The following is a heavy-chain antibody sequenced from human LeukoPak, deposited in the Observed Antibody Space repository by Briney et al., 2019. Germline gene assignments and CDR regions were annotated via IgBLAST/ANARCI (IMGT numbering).Heavy chain of an antibody. D-gene: IGHD6-13*01. CDR3: AIRIAAAGNNWFDP. J-gene: IGHJ5*02. V-gene: IGHV1-69*05. Sequence: SVKVSCKASGGTFSSYAISWVRQAPGQGLEWMGGIIPIFGTANYAQKFQGRVTITTDESTSTAYMELSSLRSEDTAVYYCAIRIAAAGNNWFDPWGQGTLITVSS. CDR2: IIPIFGTA. CDR1: GGTFSSYA.